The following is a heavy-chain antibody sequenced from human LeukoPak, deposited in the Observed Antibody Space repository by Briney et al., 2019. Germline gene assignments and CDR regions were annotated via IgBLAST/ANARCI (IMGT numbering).Heavy chain of an antibody. CDR3: ARGWTSAAPVY. CDR2: IIPILGIA. V-gene: IGHV1-69*04. J-gene: IGHJ4*02. CDR1: GGTFSSYA. D-gene: IGHD2-15*01. Sequence: GASVKVSCKASGGTFSSYAISWVRQAPGQGLEWMGRIIPILGIANYAQKFQGRVTITADKSTSTAYMELSSLRSEDTAVYYCARGWTSAAPVYWGQGTLVTVSS.